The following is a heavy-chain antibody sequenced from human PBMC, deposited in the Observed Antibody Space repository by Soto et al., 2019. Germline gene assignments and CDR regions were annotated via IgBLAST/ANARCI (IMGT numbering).Heavy chain of an antibody. CDR1: GDTLPGPY. D-gene: IGHD1-26*01. J-gene: IGHJ3*02. CDR3: ARSLLISGAFDI. Sequence: ASLKVSLKASGDTLPGPYIQWVGQAPGQGLEWMGWINPNNGGTYYAQRFQGWVTMTRDTSVNTAYMQLNRLRSDVTAVYYCARSLLISGAFDIWGQGTMVTVSS. CDR2: INPNNGGT. V-gene: IGHV1-2*04.